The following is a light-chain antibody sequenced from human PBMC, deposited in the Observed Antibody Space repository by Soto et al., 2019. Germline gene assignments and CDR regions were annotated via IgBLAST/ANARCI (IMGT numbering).Light chain of an antibody. CDR1: QSVTSRY. CDR3: QHYDRAPMWT. V-gene: IGKV3-20*01. J-gene: IGKJ1*01. Sequence: DIVLTPSPGTLSLSPGERATLSCRAGQSVTSRYLAWYQQRPGQAPSLLIYGASRRATGIPARFSGSGSGTDFTLTISSLQPEDFAVYYCQHYDRAPMWTFGQGTKVDIK. CDR2: GAS.